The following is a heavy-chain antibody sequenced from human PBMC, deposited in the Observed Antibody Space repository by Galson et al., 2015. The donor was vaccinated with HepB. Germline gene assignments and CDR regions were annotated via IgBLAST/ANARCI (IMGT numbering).Heavy chain of an antibody. CDR2: ISYDGSNK. V-gene: IGHV3-30*04. D-gene: IGHD2-21*01. Sequence: SLRLSCAASGFTFSSYAMHWVRQAPGKGLEWVAVISYDGSNKYYADSVKGRFTISRDNSKNTLYLQMNSLRAEDTAVYYCARVQAIVGYYYYGMDVWGQGTTVTVSS. J-gene: IGHJ6*02. CDR3: ARVQAIVGYYYYGMDV. CDR1: GFTFSSYA.